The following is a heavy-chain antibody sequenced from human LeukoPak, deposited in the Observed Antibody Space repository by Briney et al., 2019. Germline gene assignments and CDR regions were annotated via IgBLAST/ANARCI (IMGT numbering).Heavy chain of an antibody. V-gene: IGHV1-46*01. CDR3: ARGGGGYDHYYGMDV. CDR1: GYTFTSYY. CDR2: INPSGGST. Sequence: GASVKVSCKASGYTFTSYYMHWVRQAPGQGLEWMGIINPSGGSTSYAQKFQGRVTVTRDTSTSTVYMELSSLRSEDTAVYYCARGGGGYDHYYGMDVWGKGTTVTVSS. J-gene: IGHJ6*04. D-gene: IGHD5-12*01.